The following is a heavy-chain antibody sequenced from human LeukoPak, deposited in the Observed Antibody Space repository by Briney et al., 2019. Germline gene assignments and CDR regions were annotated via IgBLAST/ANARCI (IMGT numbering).Heavy chain of an antibody. CDR2: ISGSGGST. Sequence: GGSLRLSCAASGFTFSSYAMSWVRQAPGKGLEWVSAISGSGGSTYYADSVKGRFTISRDNSMKTLYLQMNSLRAEDTAVYFCAKGSRDRDYYDSSGYYHDYWGQGTLVTVSS. V-gene: IGHV3-23*01. CDR1: GFTFSSYA. J-gene: IGHJ4*02. D-gene: IGHD3-22*01. CDR3: AKGSRDRDYYDSSGYYHDY.